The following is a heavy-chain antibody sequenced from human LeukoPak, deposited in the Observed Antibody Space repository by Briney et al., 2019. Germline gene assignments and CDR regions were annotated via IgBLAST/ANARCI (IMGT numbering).Heavy chain of an antibody. Sequence: GRSLRLSCALSGFTFSNYGMHWVRQPPGKGLEWVAFISYDGTNKYYADSVKGRVTISRDNSKRTLYLQINSLRTEDTAVYYCAKDQGYDTDYFDYWGQGSLVTVSS. CDR1: GFTFSNYG. J-gene: IGHJ4*02. CDR2: ISYDGTNK. CDR3: AKDQGYDTDYFDY. V-gene: IGHV3-30*18. D-gene: IGHD5-12*01.